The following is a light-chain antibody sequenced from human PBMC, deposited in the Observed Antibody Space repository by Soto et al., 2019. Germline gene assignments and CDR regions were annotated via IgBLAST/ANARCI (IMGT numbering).Light chain of an antibody. CDR3: QQYHNWLPIT. V-gene: IGKV3D-15*01. CDR2: GAS. J-gene: IGKJ5*01. CDR1: QSISST. Sequence: EIVWTQSPDTLSLSPGERATLSCRAIQSISSTQLVWYQQKPGQAPTLLIFGASSRATGIPDRFSGSGSGSEFTLTIDTLQSEDFAVYYCQQYHNWLPITFGQGTRLEIK.